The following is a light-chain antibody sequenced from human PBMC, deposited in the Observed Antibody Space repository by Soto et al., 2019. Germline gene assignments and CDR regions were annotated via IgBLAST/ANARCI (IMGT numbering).Light chain of an antibody. J-gene: IGKJ2*01. Sequence: DIQMTQSPSSLSASVGDRVTITCQASQDISNYLNWYQQKPGKAPKLLIYDASNLETGVPSRFSGNGSGTDFTFTISSLQPEDIATYYCQQYDNLPPYTFGPGTKLEIK. V-gene: IGKV1-33*01. CDR2: DAS. CDR3: QQYDNLPPYT. CDR1: QDISNY.